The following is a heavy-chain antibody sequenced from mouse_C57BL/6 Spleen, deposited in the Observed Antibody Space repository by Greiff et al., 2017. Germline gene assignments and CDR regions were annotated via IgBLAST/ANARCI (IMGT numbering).Heavy chain of an antibody. CDR2: SYPGDGDT. V-gene: IGHV1-82*01. CDR1: GYAFSSSW. Sequence: QVQLKQSGPELVKPGAAAKISCKASGYAFSSSWMNWVKQRPGKGLEWIGRSYPGDGDTNCNGKFKGKATLTEDKSSSTAYMQLSSLTSEDSAVYFCARSTMITFDYWGQGTTLTVSS. D-gene: IGHD2-4*01. J-gene: IGHJ2*01. CDR3: ARSTMITFDY.